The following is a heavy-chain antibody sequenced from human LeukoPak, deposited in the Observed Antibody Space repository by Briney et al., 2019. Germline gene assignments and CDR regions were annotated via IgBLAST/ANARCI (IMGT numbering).Heavy chain of an antibody. CDR1: GFTLSSYW. V-gene: IGHV3-74*01. Sequence: PGGSLRLSCAASGFTLSSYWMHWVRQAPGKGLVWVSHIKSDGSATSYADSVKGRFTISRDITKNTLYLQMSSLRAEDTAVYFCARDGLSTKPFDYWSQGTLVTVSS. CDR2: IKSDGSAT. D-gene: IGHD5/OR15-5a*01. J-gene: IGHJ4*02. CDR3: ARDGLSTKPFDY.